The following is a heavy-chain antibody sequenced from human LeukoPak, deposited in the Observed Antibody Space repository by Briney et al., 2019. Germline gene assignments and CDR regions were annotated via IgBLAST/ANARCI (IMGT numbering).Heavy chain of an antibody. CDR1: GFTFSSYS. J-gene: IGHJ4*02. Sequence: GSLRLSCAASGFTFSSYSMNWVRQAPGKGLEWVSYISSSSSTIYYADSVKGRFTISRDNAKNSLYLQMNSLRAEDTAVYYCARELVGGTSEGYDYWGQGTLVTVSS. CDR3: ARELVGGTSEGYDY. D-gene: IGHD1-26*01. CDR2: ISSSSSTI. V-gene: IGHV3-48*01.